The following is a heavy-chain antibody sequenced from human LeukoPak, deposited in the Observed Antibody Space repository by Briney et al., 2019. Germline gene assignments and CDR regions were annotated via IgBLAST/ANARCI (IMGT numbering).Heavy chain of an antibody. CDR2: IYYSGST. CDR3: ARGGVVGATYYPDDAFDI. D-gene: IGHD1-26*01. CDR1: GGSISSSSYY. J-gene: IGHJ3*02. Sequence: PSETLSLTCTVSGGSISSSSYYWGWIRQPPGKGLEWIGSIYYSGSTYYNPSLKSRVTISVDTSKNQFSLKLSSVTAADTAVYYCARGGVVGATYYPDDAFDIWGQGTMVTVSS. V-gene: IGHV4-39*01.